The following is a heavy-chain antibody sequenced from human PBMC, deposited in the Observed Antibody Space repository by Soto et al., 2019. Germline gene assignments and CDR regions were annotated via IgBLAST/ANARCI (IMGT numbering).Heavy chain of an antibody. CDR2: INSDGSST. V-gene: IGHV3-74*01. Sequence: EVQLVESGGGLVQPGGSLRLSCAASGFTFSSYWMHWVRQAPGKGLVWVSRINSDGSSTSYADSVKGRFTISRDNAKNTLYLQMNSLRAEDTAVYYCYRSNVRLGDSSLYAYWGQGTLVTVSS. D-gene: IGHD3-16*02. CDR1: GFTFSSYW. J-gene: IGHJ4*02. CDR3: YRSNVRLGDSSLYAY.